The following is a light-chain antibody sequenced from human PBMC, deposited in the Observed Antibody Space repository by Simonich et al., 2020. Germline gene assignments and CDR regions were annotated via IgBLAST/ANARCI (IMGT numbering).Light chain of an antibody. Sequence: DIVMTQSPDSLAVSLGERPTINCKSSQSVLYSSNNKNYLAWYQQKPGQPPKLLIYWAATRASGIPDRFSGSGSGTDFTLTISSLQAEDVAVYYCQQYYSTPPWTFGQGTKVEIK. CDR3: QQYYSTPPWT. J-gene: IGKJ1*01. V-gene: IGKV4-1*01. CDR2: WAA. CDR1: QSVLYSSNNKNY.